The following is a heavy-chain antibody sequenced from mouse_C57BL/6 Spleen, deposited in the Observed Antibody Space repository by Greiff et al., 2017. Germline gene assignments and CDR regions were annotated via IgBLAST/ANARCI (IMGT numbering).Heavy chain of an antibody. J-gene: IGHJ4*01. CDR3: ARNTHYSNYPLTDAMDY. Sequence: QVHVKQSGPGLVQPSQCLSITCTVSGFSLTSYGVHWVRQSPGKGLEWLGVIWGGGSTDYNAAFLSRLSISKDNSKSQVFFKMHSLQADDTAIYYCARNTHYSNYPLTDAMDYWGQGTSVTVSS. CDR1: GFSLTSYG. CDR2: IWGGGST. V-gene: IGHV2-2*01. D-gene: IGHD2-5*01.